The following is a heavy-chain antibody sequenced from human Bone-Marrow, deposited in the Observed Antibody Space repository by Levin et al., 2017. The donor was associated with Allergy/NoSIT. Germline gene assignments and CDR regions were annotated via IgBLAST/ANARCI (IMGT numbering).Heavy chain of an antibody. CDR2: IYRDDDK. D-gene: IGHD5-24*01. V-gene: IGHV2-5*02. J-gene: IGHJ4*01. CDR1: GEG. CDR3: AQTRRGNYNIFES. Sequence: ESGPTLVKPTQTLTLPCTFSGEGVGWIRQPPGEALEWLAIIYRDDDKRYRPSLQSRLTITKDTSKNQVVLTMSNMDPVDTATYYCAQTRRGNYNIFESWGQGTLVTVSS.